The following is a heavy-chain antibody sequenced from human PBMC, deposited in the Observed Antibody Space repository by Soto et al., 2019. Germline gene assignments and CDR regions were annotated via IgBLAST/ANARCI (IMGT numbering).Heavy chain of an antibody. J-gene: IGHJ6*02. CDR3: ARDHYCSGGSCYSYGMDV. CDR1: GYTFTGYY. V-gene: IGHV1-2*04. Sequence: ASVKVSCKASGYTFTGYYMHWVRQAPGQGLEWMGWINPNSGGTNYAQKFQGWVTMTRDTSISTAYMELSRLRSDDTAVYYCARDHYCSGGSCYSYGMDVWGQGTRVTVSS. CDR2: INPNSGGT. D-gene: IGHD2-15*01.